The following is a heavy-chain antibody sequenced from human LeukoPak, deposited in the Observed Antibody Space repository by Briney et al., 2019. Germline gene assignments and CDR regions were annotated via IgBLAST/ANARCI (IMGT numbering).Heavy chain of an antibody. D-gene: IGHD3-3*01. V-gene: IGHV3-23*01. Sequence: GGSLRLSCAASGFTFSSYAMSWVRQAPGKGLEWVSAISGSGGSTYYADSVKGRFTISRDNSKNTLYLQMNSLRAEDTAVYYCAKASSGYYDFWSGYDAFDIWGQGTMVPSLQ. CDR1: GFTFSSYA. J-gene: IGHJ3*02. CDR3: AKASSGYYDFWSGYDAFDI. CDR2: ISGSGGST.